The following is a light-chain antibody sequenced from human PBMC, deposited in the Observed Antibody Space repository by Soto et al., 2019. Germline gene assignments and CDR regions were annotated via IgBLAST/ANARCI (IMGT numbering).Light chain of an antibody. J-gene: IGKJ4*01. CDR3: HQYGGSPLT. V-gene: IGKV3-20*01. CDR1: QSITNNY. Sequence: EIVLTQSPGTLSLSLGDRATLSCRASQSITNNYLAWYQQKPGQAPRLLIYGASSRATGIPGRFSGSGYGTDFTLTISRLEPEDFAVYYCHQYGGSPLTFGGGTKVEIK. CDR2: GAS.